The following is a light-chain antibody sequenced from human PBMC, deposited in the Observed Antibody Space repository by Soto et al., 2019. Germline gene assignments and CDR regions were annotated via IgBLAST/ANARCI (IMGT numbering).Light chain of an antibody. Sequence: QSALTQPRSVSGSPGQSVAISCTGTSSDVGGYNYVSWYQQHPGKAPKLIIYEVNKRPSGVPDRFSGSKSGNTASLTVSGLQAEDEADYYCSSYAGSSNVFGTGTKLTVL. V-gene: IGLV2-8*01. CDR1: SSDVGGYNY. CDR2: EVN. CDR3: SSYAGSSNV. J-gene: IGLJ1*01.